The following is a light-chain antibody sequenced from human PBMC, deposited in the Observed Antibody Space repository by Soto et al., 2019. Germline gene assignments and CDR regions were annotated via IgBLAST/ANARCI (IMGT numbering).Light chain of an antibody. V-gene: IGKV3-15*01. CDR2: GAS. Sequence: EIVMTQSPATLSVSPGERATLYCRASQSVSSNLAWYQQKPGQAPRLLIYGASTRATGIPARFSGSGSGTEFTLTISSLQSEDFAVYYCQQYNNWPTCGQGTRLEI. J-gene: IGKJ5*01. CDR1: QSVSSN. CDR3: QQYNNWPT.